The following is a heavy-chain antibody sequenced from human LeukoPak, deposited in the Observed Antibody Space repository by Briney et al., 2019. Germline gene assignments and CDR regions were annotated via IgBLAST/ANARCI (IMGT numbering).Heavy chain of an antibody. Sequence: ASVKVSCKASGYTFTGYYMHWVRQAPGQGLEWMGWINPNSGGTNYAQKFQGRVTMTRDTSISTAYMELSRLRSDDTAVYYCARVEYDSSGYYAFDIWGQGTMVTVSS. D-gene: IGHD3-22*01. CDR2: INPNSGGT. V-gene: IGHV1-2*02. CDR3: ARVEYDSSGYYAFDI. J-gene: IGHJ3*02. CDR1: GYTFTGYY.